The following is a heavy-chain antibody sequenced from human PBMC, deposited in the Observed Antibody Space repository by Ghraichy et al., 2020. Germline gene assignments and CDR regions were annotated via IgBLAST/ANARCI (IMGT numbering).Heavy chain of an antibody. J-gene: IGHJ4*02. CDR2: IWYDGSNK. Sequence: GESLNISCAASGFTFSSYGMHWVRQAPGKGLEWVAVIWYDGSNKYYADSVKGRFTISRDNSKNTLYLQMNSLRAEDTAVYYCARDKVRGVMGYWGQGTLVTVSS. CDR3: ARDKVRGVMGY. D-gene: IGHD3-10*01. CDR1: GFTFSSYG. V-gene: IGHV3-33*01.